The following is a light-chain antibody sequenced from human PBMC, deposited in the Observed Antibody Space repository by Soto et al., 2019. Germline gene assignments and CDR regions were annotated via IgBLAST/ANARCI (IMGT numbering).Light chain of an antibody. CDR1: QTVDSNF. J-gene: IGKJ4*01. CDR3: QQRSNWPLT. Sequence: DIVLTQSPGTLSLSPGERATLSCMASQTVDSNFLAWYQQKPGQAPRLLIYAASTRATGIPARFSGSGSGTDFTLTISSLEPEDFAVYYCQQRSNWPLTFGGGTKVDIK. CDR2: AAS. V-gene: IGKV3D-20*02.